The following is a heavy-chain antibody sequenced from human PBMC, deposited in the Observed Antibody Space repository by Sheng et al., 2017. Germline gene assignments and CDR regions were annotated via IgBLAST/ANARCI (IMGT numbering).Heavy chain of an antibody. J-gene: IGHJ6*03. CDR1: GFTFSDYY. Sequence: QVQLVESGGGLVKPGGSLRLSCAASGFTFSDYYMSWIRQAPGKGLEWVSYISSSGSTIYYADSVKGRFTISRDNAKNSLYLQMNSLRAEDTAVYYCARVEGYDSSGYNTYYYYYYYMDVWGKGTTVTVSS. D-gene: IGHD3-22*01. CDR2: ISSSGSTI. CDR3: ARVEGYDSSGYNTYYYYYYYMDV. V-gene: IGHV3-11*04.